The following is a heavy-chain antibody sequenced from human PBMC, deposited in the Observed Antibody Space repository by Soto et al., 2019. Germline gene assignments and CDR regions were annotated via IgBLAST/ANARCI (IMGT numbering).Heavy chain of an antibody. CDR3: ARDTWTMVRGVFPYYYGMDV. V-gene: IGHV1-69*04. J-gene: IGHJ6*02. CDR2: IIPILGIA. CDR1: GGTFSSYT. D-gene: IGHD3-10*01. Sequence: ASVKVSCKASGGTFSSYTISWVRQAPGQGLEWMGRIIPILGIANYAQKFQGRVTITADKSTSTAYMELSSLRSEDTAVYYCARDTWTMVRGVFPYYYGMDVWGQGTTVTVSS.